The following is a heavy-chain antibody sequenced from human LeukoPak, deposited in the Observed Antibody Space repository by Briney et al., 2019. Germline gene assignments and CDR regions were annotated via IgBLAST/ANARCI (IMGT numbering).Heavy chain of an antibody. CDR2: IYYSGST. D-gene: IGHD6-19*01. J-gene: IGHJ5*02. Sequence: PSETLSLTCTVSGGSISSSSYYWGWIRQPPGKGLEWIGSIYYSGSTYYNPSLKSRVTISVDTSKNQFSLKLSSVTAADTAVYYCARDRAVAGMMTRKNINWFDPWGQGTLVTVSS. V-gene: IGHV4-39*07. CDR1: GGSISSSSYY. CDR3: ARDRAVAGMMTRKNINWFDP.